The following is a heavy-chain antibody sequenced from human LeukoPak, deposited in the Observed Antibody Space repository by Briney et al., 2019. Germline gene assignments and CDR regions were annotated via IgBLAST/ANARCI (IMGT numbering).Heavy chain of an antibody. J-gene: IGHJ4*02. Sequence: GGSLRLSCVVSGFTFKNYAMSWVRQAPGKGLECVSSIRDSGNGTDYADSVKGRFTVSRDNSKNTLYLHMNTLSAEDTAVYYCAKCAYYEFWSGHYKSHFDSWGQGTLVTVSP. CDR2: IRDSGNGT. CDR1: GFTFKNYA. V-gene: IGHV3-23*01. CDR3: AKCAYYEFWSGHYKSHFDS. D-gene: IGHD3-3*01.